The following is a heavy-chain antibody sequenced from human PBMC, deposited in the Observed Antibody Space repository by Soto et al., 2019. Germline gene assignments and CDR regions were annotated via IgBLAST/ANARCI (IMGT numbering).Heavy chain of an antibody. D-gene: IGHD4-4*01. Sequence: GGSLRLSCAASGFTFSDHYMDWVRQAPGKGLEWVGRIRKKVNTYTTEYAASVNGRFTISRDDSKNSLSLQMNSLKTEDTAVYYCARDPLLQTGYMVVWGKGTTVTVSS. J-gene: IGHJ6*03. CDR2: IRKKVNTYTT. V-gene: IGHV3-72*01. CDR3: ARDPLLQTGYMVV. CDR1: GFTFSDHY.